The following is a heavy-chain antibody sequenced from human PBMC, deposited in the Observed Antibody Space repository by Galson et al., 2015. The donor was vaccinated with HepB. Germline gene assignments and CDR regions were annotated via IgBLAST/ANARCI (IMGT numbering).Heavy chain of an antibody. CDR1: GGTFSSYT. Sequence: SVKVSCKASGGTFSSYTISWVRQAPGQGLEWMGRIIPILGIANYAQKFQGRVTITADKSTSTAYMELSSLRSEDTAVYYCAREAGPDWNYEGYFDYWGQGTLVTVSS. V-gene: IGHV1-69*04. D-gene: IGHD1-7*01. CDR3: AREAGPDWNYEGYFDY. J-gene: IGHJ4*02. CDR2: IIPILGIA.